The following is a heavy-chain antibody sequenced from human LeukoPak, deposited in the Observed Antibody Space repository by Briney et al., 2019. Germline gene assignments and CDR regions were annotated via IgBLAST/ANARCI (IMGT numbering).Heavy chain of an antibody. J-gene: IGHJ3*02. Sequence: SVKVSCKASGESFNNYPIHWVRQAPGQGPEWMGGIIPMFGLPEYSQTFQGRVTMTTDTSTSTAYMELRSLRSDDTAVYYCASSDSSGYGAFDIWGQGTMVTVSS. CDR2: IIPMFGLP. CDR3: ASSDSSGYGAFDI. D-gene: IGHD3-22*01. V-gene: IGHV1-69*10. CDR1: GESFNNYP.